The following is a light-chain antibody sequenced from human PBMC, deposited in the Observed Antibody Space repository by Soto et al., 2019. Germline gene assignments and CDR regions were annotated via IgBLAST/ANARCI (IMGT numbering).Light chain of an antibody. CDR1: QSVSSSY. CDR3: QPFGDSPMT. Sequence: EIVLTQSPGTLSLSPGEGATLSCRASQSVSSSYLAWYQQKPGQAPRLLLYGASSRATGIPDRFISSGTGTDFTLTISRLEPEDFAVYYCQPFGDSPMTFGQGTRLEIE. J-gene: IGKJ5*01. V-gene: IGKV3-20*01. CDR2: GAS.